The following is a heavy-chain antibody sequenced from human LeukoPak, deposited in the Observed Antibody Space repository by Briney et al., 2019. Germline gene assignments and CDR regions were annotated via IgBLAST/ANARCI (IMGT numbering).Heavy chain of an antibody. V-gene: IGHV3-48*03. D-gene: IGHD7-27*01. J-gene: IGHJ4*02. CDR1: GFTFSSYE. CDR3: ARAGRTGRFDY. CDR2: ISSSGSTI. Sequence: PGGSLRLSCAASGFTFSSYEMNWVRQAPGKGLEWVSYISSSGSTIYYADSVKGRFTVSRDNAKNSLYLQMNSLRAEDTAVYYCARAGRTGRFDYWGQGTLVTVSS.